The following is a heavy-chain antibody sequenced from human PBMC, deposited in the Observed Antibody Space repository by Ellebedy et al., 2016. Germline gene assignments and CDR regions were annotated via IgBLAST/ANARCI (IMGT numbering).Heavy chain of an antibody. CDR3: ARDGRNALWFGELWHWFDP. V-gene: IGHV3-48*04. D-gene: IGHD3-10*01. Sequence: GGSLRLSXAPSGFTFSSYSMNWVRQAPGKGLEWVSYISSSSSTIYYADSVKGRFTISRDNAKNSLYLQMNSLRAEDTAVYYCARDGRNALWFGELWHWFDPWGQGTLVTVSS. CDR2: ISSSSSTI. J-gene: IGHJ5*02. CDR1: GFTFSSYS.